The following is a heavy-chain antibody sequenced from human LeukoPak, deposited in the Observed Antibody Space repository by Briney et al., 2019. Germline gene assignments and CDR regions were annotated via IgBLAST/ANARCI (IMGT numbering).Heavy chain of an antibody. CDR3: ARSRRIAAAGTVFDTRYYFDY. V-gene: IGHV3-21*01. CDR2: ISSSSSYI. J-gene: IGHJ4*02. CDR1: GFTFSSYS. Sequence: GGSLRLSCAASGFTFSSYSMNWVRQAPGKGLEWVSSISSSSSYIYYADSVKGRFPISRDNAKNSLYLQMNSLRAEDTAVYYCARSRRIAAAGTVFDTRYYFDYWGQRTLVTVSS. D-gene: IGHD6-13*01.